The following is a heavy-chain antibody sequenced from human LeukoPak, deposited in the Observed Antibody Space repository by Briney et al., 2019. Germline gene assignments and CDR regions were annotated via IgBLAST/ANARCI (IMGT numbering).Heavy chain of an antibody. J-gene: IGHJ4*02. CDR3: ARGSHRLYDYVWGTYECKDY. Sequence: ASVKVSCKPSGYTFTNYGISGVRQAPGQGLEWMGWISGYNANTKYVQKFQGRVTMTTDTSTHTAYMEPRSLRSDDTAVYYCARGSHRLYDYVWGTYECKDYWGQGTLVTVSS. V-gene: IGHV1-18*01. CDR2: ISGYNANT. CDR1: GYTFTNYG. D-gene: IGHD3-16*01.